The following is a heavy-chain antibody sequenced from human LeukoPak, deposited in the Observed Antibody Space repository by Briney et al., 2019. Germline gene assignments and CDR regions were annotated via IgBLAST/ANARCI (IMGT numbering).Heavy chain of an antibody. Sequence: ASVTVSCKASGYTFTGHYMHWVRQAPGQGREWMGWINPNSGGTNYAQKFQGRVTMTRDTSISTAYMELSRLRSDDTAVYYCARDSEYSGYGHVNYYYYMDVWGKGTTVTVSS. J-gene: IGHJ6*03. V-gene: IGHV1-2*02. CDR1: GYTFTGHY. D-gene: IGHD5-12*01. CDR2: INPNSGGT. CDR3: ARDSEYSGYGHVNYYYYMDV.